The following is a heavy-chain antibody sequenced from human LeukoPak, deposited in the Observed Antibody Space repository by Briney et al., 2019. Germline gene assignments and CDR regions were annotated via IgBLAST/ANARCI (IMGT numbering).Heavy chain of an antibody. CDR3: ARKMYVYSNYSVESRFDY. CDR1: GFTFSSYS. J-gene: IGHJ4*02. Sequence: GGSLRLSCAASGFTFSSYSMNWVRQAPGKGLEWVSSISSSSSYIYYADSVKGRFTISRDNAKNSLYLQMNSLRAEDTAVYYCARKMYVYSNYSVESRFDYWGQGTLVTVSS. V-gene: IGHV3-21*01. D-gene: IGHD4-4*01. CDR2: ISSSSSYI.